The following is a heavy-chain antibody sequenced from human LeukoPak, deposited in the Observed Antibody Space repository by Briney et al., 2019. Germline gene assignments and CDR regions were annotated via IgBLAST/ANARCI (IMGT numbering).Heavy chain of an antibody. D-gene: IGHD2-2*01. Sequence: ASVKVSCKASGYTFTSYYMHWVRQAPGQGLEWMGIINPSGGSTSYAQKFQGRVTMTRDTSTSTVYMELSSLRSEDTAVYYCARGVVPAASLQDYYMDVWGKGTTVTVSS. J-gene: IGHJ6*03. CDR3: ARGVVPAASLQDYYMDV. V-gene: IGHV1-46*01. CDR2: INPSGGST. CDR1: GYTFTSYY.